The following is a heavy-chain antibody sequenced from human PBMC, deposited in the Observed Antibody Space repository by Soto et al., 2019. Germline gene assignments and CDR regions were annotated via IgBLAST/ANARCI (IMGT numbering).Heavy chain of an antibody. J-gene: IGHJ4*02. V-gene: IGHV1-18*01. CDR2: ISPFNGNT. CDR3: ARGKEKCSGGTCYFVY. CDR1: GYTFSSYG. Sequence: QVQLVQSGGGVKKPGTSVKVSCKASGYTFSSYGVNWVRQAPGQGLEWMGWISPFNGNTNYASKFQGRVTMTTDTSTNTAYMEMRSLTSDDTAVYYCARGKEKCSGGTCYFVYWGQGTLVTVSS. D-gene: IGHD2-15*01.